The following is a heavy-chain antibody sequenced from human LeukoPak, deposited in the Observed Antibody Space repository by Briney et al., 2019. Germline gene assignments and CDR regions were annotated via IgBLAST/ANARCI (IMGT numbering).Heavy chain of an antibody. Sequence: PSETLSLTCTVSGGSFSSGGYYWSWLRQHPGMGLEWIGYIYCSGRTYYNPFLKSRVTISVDAHKNRFSRKLSSVTAADTAVYYCARDLERSLDYRGQGTLVTVSS. CDR3: ARDLERSLDY. J-gene: IGHJ4*02. CDR2: IYCSGRT. CDR1: GGSFSSGGYY. V-gene: IGHV4-31*03. D-gene: IGHD5-24*01.